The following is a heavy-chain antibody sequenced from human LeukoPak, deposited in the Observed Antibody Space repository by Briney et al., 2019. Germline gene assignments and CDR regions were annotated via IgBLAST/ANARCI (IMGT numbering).Heavy chain of an antibody. Sequence: QPGGSLRLSCAASGFIFSNYWMHWGRQAPGKGLVWVLRVNNDGSSTTYADSVKGRFTISRDNAKNTLYLQMNSLRAEDTAVYYCAKGGLRVTDYWGQGTLVTVSS. CDR1: GFIFSNYW. J-gene: IGHJ4*02. V-gene: IGHV3-74*03. CDR2: VNNDGSST. D-gene: IGHD5/OR15-5a*01. CDR3: AKGGLRVTDY.